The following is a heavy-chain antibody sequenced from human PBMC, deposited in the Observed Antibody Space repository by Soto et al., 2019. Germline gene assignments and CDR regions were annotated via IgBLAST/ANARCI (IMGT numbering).Heavy chain of an antibody. D-gene: IGHD3-22*01. CDR1: GFIVSRSY. CDR3: ARLAYFDDSGYSYFDS. CDR2: LYSGGSS. Sequence: EVQLVESGGGLVRPGGSLRLSCGVSGFIVSRSYMTWVRQAPGKGLEWVSSLYSGGSSYYSDSVKGRFTISRDNSENTLSLQMNSLRAEDTAVYYCARLAYFDDSGYSYFDSWGHGTLVTVTS. J-gene: IGHJ5*01. V-gene: IGHV3-53*01.